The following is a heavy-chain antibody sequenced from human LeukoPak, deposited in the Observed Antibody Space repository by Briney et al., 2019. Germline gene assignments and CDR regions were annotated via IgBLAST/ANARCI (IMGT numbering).Heavy chain of an antibody. D-gene: IGHD1-7*01. CDR1: GFRFSSYA. CDR2: ISGSGVST. J-gene: IGHJ4*02. CDR3: AKDERNWNYNLASQTYD. Sequence: GGSLRLSCAASGFRFSSYAMSWVRQAPGKGLEWVSAISGSGVSTYYAYSVKGRFTVSRDNSKNTLYLQMSSLRAEDTAVYYCAKDERNWNYNLASQTYDWGQGTLVTVSS. V-gene: IGHV3-23*01.